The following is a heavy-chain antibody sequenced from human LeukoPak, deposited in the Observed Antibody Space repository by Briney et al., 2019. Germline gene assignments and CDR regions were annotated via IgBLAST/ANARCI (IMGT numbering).Heavy chain of an antibody. D-gene: IGHD3-16*01. J-gene: IGHJ5*02. CDR3: ARGIPITKAMSTRWFDP. CDR1: GFTFSSYA. CDR2: ISYDGSDK. Sequence: GGSLRLSCAASGFTFSSYAMHWVRQAPGKGLEWVAVISYDGSDKYYADSVKGRFTISRDNSKNTLYLQMNSLRPEDTAVHFCARGIPITKAMSTRWFDPWGQGTLVTVSS. V-gene: IGHV3-30-3*01.